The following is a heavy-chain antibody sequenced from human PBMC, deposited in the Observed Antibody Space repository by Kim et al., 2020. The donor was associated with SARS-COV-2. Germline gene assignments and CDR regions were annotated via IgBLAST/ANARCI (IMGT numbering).Heavy chain of an antibody. CDR2: ISAYNGNT. CDR1: GYTFTSYG. D-gene: IGHD2-2*01. Sequence: ASVKVSCKASGYTFTSYGISWVRQAPGQGLEWMGWISAYNGNTNYAQKLQGRVTMTTDTSTSTAYMELRSLRSDDTAVYYCARDQWDIVVVPAARAEHYYYYGMDVWGQGTTVTVSS. CDR3: ARDQWDIVVVPAARAEHYYYYGMDV. V-gene: IGHV1-18*01. J-gene: IGHJ6*02.